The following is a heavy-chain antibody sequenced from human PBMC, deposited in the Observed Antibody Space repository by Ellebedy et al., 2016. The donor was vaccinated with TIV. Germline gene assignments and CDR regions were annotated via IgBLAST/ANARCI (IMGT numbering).Heavy chain of an antibody. J-gene: IGHJ6*02. D-gene: IGHD4-23*01. CDR1: GYSFTSYW. Sequence: PGGSLRLSCKGSGYSFTSYWISWVRQMPGQGLEWMGRIDPSDSYTNYSPSFQGHVTISADKTRSTAYLQWRSLKASDTAIYYCARRYGGNSVYYYYGMDVWGQGNTVTVSS. CDR3: ARRYGGNSVYYYYGMDV. V-gene: IGHV5-10-1*01. CDR2: IDPSDSYT.